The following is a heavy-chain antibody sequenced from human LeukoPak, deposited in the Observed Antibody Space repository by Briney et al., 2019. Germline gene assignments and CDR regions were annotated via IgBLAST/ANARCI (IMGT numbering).Heavy chain of an antibody. J-gene: IGHJ3*02. V-gene: IGHV1-18*01. D-gene: IGHD5-18*01. CDR3: ARDEQLWSYDAFDT. Sequence: GASVKVSCKASGYTFTSYGISWVRQAPGQGLEWMGWISAYNGNTNYAQKLQGRVTMTTDTSTSTAYMELRSLRSDDTAVYYCARDEQLWSYDAFDTWGQGTMVTVSS. CDR2: ISAYNGNT. CDR1: GYTFTSYG.